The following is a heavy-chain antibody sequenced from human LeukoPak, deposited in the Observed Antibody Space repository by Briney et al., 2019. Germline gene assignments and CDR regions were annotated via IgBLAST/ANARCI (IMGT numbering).Heavy chain of an antibody. CDR3: ARGQDELYDSIIGY. J-gene: IGHJ4*02. CDR2: INHSGST. D-gene: IGHD3-22*01. V-gene: IGHV4-34*01. Sequence: PSETLSLTCAVYGGSFSGYYWSWIRQPPGKGLEWLGEINHSGSTNYNPSLKSRVTISVDTSKNQFSLKLSSVTAADTAVYYCARGQDELYDSIIGYWGQGTLVTVSS. CDR1: GGSFSGYY.